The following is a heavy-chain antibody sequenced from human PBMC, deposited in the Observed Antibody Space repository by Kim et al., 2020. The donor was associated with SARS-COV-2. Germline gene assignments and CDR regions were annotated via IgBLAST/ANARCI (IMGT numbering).Heavy chain of an antibody. CDR1: GYTFTSYG. CDR3: ARDIPSYPCGGSYCAYYYYGMDV. CDR2: ISAYNGNT. D-gene: IGHD1-26*01. V-gene: IGHV1-18*04. J-gene: IGHJ6*02. Sequence: ASVKVSCKASGYTFTSYGISWVRQAPGQGLEWMGWISAYNGNTNYAQKLQGRVTMTTDTSTSTAYMELRSLRSDDTAVYYCARDIPSYPCGGSYCAYYYYGMDVWGQGTTVTVSS.